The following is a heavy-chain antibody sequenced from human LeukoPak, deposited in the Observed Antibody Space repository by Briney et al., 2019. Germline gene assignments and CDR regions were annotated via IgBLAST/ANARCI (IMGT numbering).Heavy chain of an antibody. CDR2: ISSSSSYI. V-gene: IGHV3-21*01. CDR3: ARVPLTTVTADFDY. J-gene: IGHJ4*02. Sequence: GGSLRLSSAASGFTFSSYSMNWVRQAPGKGLEWVSSISSSSSYIYYADSVKGRFTISRDNAKNSLYLQMNSLRAEDTAVYYCARVPLTTVTADFDYWGQGTLVTVSS. D-gene: IGHD4-17*01. CDR1: GFTFSSYS.